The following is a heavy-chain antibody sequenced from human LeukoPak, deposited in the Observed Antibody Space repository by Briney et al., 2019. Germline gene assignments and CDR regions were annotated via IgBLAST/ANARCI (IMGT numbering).Heavy chain of an antibody. CDR3: ARDAYYYDSSGYYYVPPRSYYFDY. CDR1: GGSFSGYY. J-gene: IGHJ4*02. V-gene: IGHV4-34*01. D-gene: IGHD3-22*01. Sequence: SETLSLTCAVYGGSFSGYYWSWIRQPLGKGLEWIGEINHSGSTNYNPSLKSRVTISVDTSKNQFSLKLSSVTAADTAVFYCARDAYYYDSSGYYYVPPRSYYFDYWGRGTLVTVSS. CDR2: INHSGST.